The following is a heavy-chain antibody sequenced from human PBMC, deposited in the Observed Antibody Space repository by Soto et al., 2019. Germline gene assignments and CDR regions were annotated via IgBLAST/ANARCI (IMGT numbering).Heavy chain of an antibody. Sequence: QVQLQESGPGLVKPSQTLSLTCTVSGGSISSGGYYWSWIRQHPGKGLEWIGYIYYSGNTYYNPSLKSRVTISKDTSTHQFSLKLSSVTAADTAVYYCARVGYCSSSSCSTAFDYWGQGTLVTVSS. V-gene: IGHV4-31*03. D-gene: IGHD2-2*01. CDR1: GGSISSGGYY. CDR3: ARVGYCSSSSCSTAFDY. CDR2: IYYSGNT. J-gene: IGHJ4*02.